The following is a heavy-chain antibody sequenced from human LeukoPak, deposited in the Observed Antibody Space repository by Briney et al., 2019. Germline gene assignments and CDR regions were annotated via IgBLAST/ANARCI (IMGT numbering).Heavy chain of an antibody. V-gene: IGHV3-11*01. D-gene: IGHD3-22*01. Sequence: GGSLRLSCAASGFTFSDYYMSWIRQAPGKGLEWVSYISSSGSTIYYADSVKGRFTISRDNAKNSLYLQMNSLRAEDTAVYYCARAQGYYYDSSGCWGYWGQGTLVTVSS. CDR1: GFTFSDYY. CDR3: ARAQGYYYDSSGCWGY. CDR2: ISSSGSTI. J-gene: IGHJ4*02.